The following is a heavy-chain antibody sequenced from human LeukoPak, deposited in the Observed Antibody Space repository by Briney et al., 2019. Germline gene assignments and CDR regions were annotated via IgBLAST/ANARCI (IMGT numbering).Heavy chain of an antibody. Sequence: GGSLRLSCAASGFTFSNYAMSWVRQAPGKGLEWDSAISGSGGSTYYADSVKGRFTISRDNSKNTLYLQMNSLRAEDTAVYYCAKRGGNTIFGVVIPPFDYWGQGTLVTVSS. CDR2: ISGSGGST. J-gene: IGHJ4*02. D-gene: IGHD3-3*01. CDR3: AKRGGNTIFGVVIPPFDY. V-gene: IGHV3-23*01. CDR1: GFTFSNYA.